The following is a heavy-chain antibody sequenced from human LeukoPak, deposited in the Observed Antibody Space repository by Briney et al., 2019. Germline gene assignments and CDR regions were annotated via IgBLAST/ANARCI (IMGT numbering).Heavy chain of an antibody. Sequence: AASVKVSCKASGDTFSNHPINWVRQAPGQGLEWLGMIIPIFNSLKYAEKFQGRLTITADKATTMAYLELSSLESDDTAVYYCAREWGYYDSTGAYHGVGWFDSWGQGTLVTVSS. CDR1: GDTFSNHP. CDR3: AREWGYYDSTGAYHGVGWFDS. J-gene: IGHJ5*01. D-gene: IGHD3-22*01. CDR2: IIPIFNSL. V-gene: IGHV1-69*06.